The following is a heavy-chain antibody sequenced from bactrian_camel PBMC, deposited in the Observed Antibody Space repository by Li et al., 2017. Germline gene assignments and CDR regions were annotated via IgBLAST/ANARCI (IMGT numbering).Heavy chain of an antibody. CDR1: EFTSSDTC. CDR2: IRGRTT. D-gene: IGHD3*01. Sequence: HVQLVESGGASVQAGGSLRLSCAASEFTSSDTCMAWFRQAPGKQREGVATIRGRTTIYADSVKGRFTLSHDLAKRTVTLQMNSLKPEDTAIYYCAAGPNCDEKYVEWGQGTQVTVS. CDR3: AAGPNCDEKYVE. V-gene: IGHV3S53*01. J-gene: IGHJ4*01.